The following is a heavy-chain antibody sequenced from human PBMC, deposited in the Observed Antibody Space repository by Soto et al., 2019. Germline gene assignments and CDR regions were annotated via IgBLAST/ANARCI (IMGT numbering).Heavy chain of an antibody. V-gene: IGHV1-69*01. CDR2: IIPIFGTA. CDR1: GGTFSSYA. Sequence: QVQLVQSGAEVKKPGSSVKVSCKASGGTFSSYAISWVRQAPGQGLEWMGGIIPIFGTANYAQKFQGRVKITADESTSTAYRELSSLRSEDTAVYYCARGGGYCSGGSCPHTFDYWGQGTLVTVSS. CDR3: ARGGGYCSGGSCPHTFDY. D-gene: IGHD2-15*01. J-gene: IGHJ4*01.